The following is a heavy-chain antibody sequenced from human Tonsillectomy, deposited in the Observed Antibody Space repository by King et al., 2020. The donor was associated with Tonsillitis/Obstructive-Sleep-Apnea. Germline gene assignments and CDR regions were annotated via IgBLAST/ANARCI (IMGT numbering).Heavy chain of an antibody. CDR3: ATIWSIAARSY. J-gene: IGHJ4*02. V-gene: IGHV3-23*04. CDR2: ISGNGVNT. D-gene: IGHD6-6*01. Sequence: VQLVEAGGGLVQPGGSLRLPCAASGFTFSNYAMTWVRQAPGKGLEWVSAISGNGVNTYYADSVKGRFTISRDNSKNTLYLQMNSLRAEDTAVYYCATIWSIAARSYWGQGTLVTVSS. CDR1: GFTFSNYA.